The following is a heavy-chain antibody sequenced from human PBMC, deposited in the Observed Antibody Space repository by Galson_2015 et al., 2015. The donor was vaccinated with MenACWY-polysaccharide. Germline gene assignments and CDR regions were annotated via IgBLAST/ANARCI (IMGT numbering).Heavy chain of an antibody. CDR3: AKDLDRAVYASYYLDY. CDR1: GFTFSSYA. J-gene: IGHJ4*02. D-gene: IGHD2-8*01. CDR2: ISGSGGST. V-gene: IGHV3-23*01. Sequence: SLRLSCAASGFTFSSYAMSWVRQAPGKGLEWVSGISGSGGSTCYADPVKGRFTISRDNSKNTLYLQMNSLRAEDTAVYYCAKDLDRAVYASYYLDYWGQGTLVTVSS.